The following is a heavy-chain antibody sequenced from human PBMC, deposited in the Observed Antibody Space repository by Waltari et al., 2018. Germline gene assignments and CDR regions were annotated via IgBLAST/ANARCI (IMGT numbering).Heavy chain of an antibody. CDR1: GYTFTGYY. D-gene: IGHD2-15*01. CDR3: ARASQGSYCSGGSCYYFDY. Sequence: QVQLVQSGAEVKKPGASVKVSCKASGYTFTGYYMHWVRQAPGQGLEWMGRINPNSGGTNDAQKFQGRVTMTRDTSISTAYMELSRLRSDDTAVYYCARASQGSYCSGGSCYYFDYWGQGTLVTVSS. CDR2: INPNSGGT. J-gene: IGHJ4*02. V-gene: IGHV1-2*06.